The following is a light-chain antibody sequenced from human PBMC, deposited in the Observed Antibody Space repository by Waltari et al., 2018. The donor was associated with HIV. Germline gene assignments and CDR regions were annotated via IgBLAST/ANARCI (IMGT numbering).Light chain of an antibody. Sequence: QSVLTQPPSASGTPGQRVTISCSGSSSNIGRNTVNWYQQLPGTAPKRLIYSNNQRPSVVPDRFSGSKSGTSVSLAISGLQSEDDTDYYCAAWDDSLNGWVFGGGTKLTVL. CDR3: AAWDDSLNGWV. CDR2: SNN. J-gene: IGLJ3*02. V-gene: IGLV1-44*01. CDR1: SSNIGRNT.